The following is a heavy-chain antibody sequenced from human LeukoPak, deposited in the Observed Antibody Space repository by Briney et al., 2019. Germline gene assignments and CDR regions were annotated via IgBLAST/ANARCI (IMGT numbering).Heavy chain of an antibody. J-gene: IGHJ5*02. CDR2: IYSSGNS. V-gene: IGHV4-39*01. D-gene: IGHD3-16*01. CDR3: ARRGIWDLQIGKWFDP. CDR1: GNSITTNSYW. Sequence: SETLSLTCSLSGNSITTNSYWWGWIRQSPGKGLEWIGSIYSSGNSYYNPSRKSRTTIYTDTSKNQYSLRLTSVTAADTAVYYCARRGIWDLQIGKWFDPWGQG.